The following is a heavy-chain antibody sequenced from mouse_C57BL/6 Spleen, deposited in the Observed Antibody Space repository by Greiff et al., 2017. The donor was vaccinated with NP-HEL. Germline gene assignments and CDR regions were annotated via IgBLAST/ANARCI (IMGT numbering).Heavy chain of an antibody. J-gene: IGHJ1*03. CDR1: GFTFSDYG. Sequence: EVHLVESGGGLVKPGGPLKLSCAASGFTFSDYGMHWVRQAPEKGLEWVAYISSGSSTIYYADTVKGRFTISRVNAKNTLFLQMTSLRSEDTAMYYCARPSNWDYWYFDVWGTGTTVTVSS. CDR2: ISSGSSTI. CDR3: ARPSNWDYWYFDV. D-gene: IGHD4-1*01. V-gene: IGHV5-17*01.